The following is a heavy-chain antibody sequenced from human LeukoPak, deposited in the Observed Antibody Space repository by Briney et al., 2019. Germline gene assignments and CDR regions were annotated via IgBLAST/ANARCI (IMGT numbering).Heavy chain of an antibody. Sequence: WEPLTLSCTVSGGSISSSSEYWGWIRQAPGVGLGWIVSIYYSGRTCYNPSLKRRDTISVDTSKNHSSLKLCTVTATDTAVYYCASNRPEYHYYDSSGYRDDYWGQGTLVTVSS. D-gene: IGHD3-22*01. J-gene: IGHJ4*02. CDR2: IYYSGRT. CDR1: GGSISSSSEY. CDR3: ASNRPEYHYYDSSGYRDDY. V-gene: IGHV4-39*01.